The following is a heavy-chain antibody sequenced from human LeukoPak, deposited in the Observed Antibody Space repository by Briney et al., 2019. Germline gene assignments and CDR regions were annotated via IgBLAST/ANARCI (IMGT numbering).Heavy chain of an antibody. CDR1: GLTFSSHA. CDR3: AKDWSRFHFYNYGMDV. V-gene: IGHV3-23*01. D-gene: IGHD2-21*01. J-gene: IGHJ6*02. Sequence: GGSLRLSCVASGLTFSSHAMTWVRQTPGKGLEWVSGITGSGGTTYHADSVKGRFTISRDNSKNTLYLQMNSLRTEDTAVYYCAKDWSRFHFYNYGMDVWGQGTTVTVSS. CDR2: ITGSGGTT.